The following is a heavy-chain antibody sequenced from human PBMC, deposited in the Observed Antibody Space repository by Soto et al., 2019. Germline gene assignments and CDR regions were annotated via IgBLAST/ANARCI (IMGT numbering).Heavy chain of an antibody. V-gene: IGHV1-69*13. J-gene: IGHJ6*02. CDR2: IIPIFGTA. CDR3: ARDDNPAVVAATDYYYSYGMDV. CDR1: GGTFSSYA. D-gene: IGHD2-15*01. Sequence: ASVKISCKASGGTFSSYAISWVRQAPGQGLEWMGGIIPIFGTANYAQKFQGRVTITADESTSTAYMELSRLRSEDTAVYYCARDDNPAVVAATDYYYSYGMDVWGEGTTVTVSS.